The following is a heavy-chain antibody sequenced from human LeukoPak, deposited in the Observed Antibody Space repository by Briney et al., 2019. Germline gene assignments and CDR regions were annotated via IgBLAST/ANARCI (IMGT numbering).Heavy chain of an antibody. CDR1: GFTFSSYW. Sequence: GGSLRLSCAASGFTFSSYWMHWVRQAPGKGLVWVSRINSDGSSTSYADSVKGRFTISRDNAKNTLYLQMNSLRAEDTAVYYCARALGYCSGGSCPYYFDYWGQGTLVTVSS. CDR2: INSDGSST. D-gene: IGHD2-15*01. V-gene: IGHV3-74*01. J-gene: IGHJ4*02. CDR3: ARALGYCSGGSCPYYFDY.